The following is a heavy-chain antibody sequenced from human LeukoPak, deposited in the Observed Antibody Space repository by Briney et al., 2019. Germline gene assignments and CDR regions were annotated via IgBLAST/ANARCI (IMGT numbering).Heavy chain of an antibody. Sequence: NPSETLSLTCTVSGGSISSYYWSWIRQPAGKDLEWIGRIYTSGSTNYNPSLKSRVTISVDTSKNQFSLKLSSVTAADTAVYYCARRGYYYDSSGYYTRKGYYYYYYMDVWGKGTTVTISS. V-gene: IGHV4-4*07. CDR3: ARRGYYYDSSGYYTRKGYYYYYYMDV. CDR1: GGSISSYY. J-gene: IGHJ6*03. D-gene: IGHD3-22*01. CDR2: IYTSGST.